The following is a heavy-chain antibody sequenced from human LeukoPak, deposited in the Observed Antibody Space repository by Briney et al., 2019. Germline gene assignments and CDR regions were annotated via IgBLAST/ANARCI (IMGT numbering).Heavy chain of an antibody. V-gene: IGHV1-46*01. CDR3: ARAPLPHIGVVITFDY. CDR2: INPSGGST. J-gene: IGHJ4*02. D-gene: IGHD3-22*01. Sequence: GASVKVSCKASGYTFTSYYMHWVRHAPVQVLEWMGIINPSGGSTSYAQKSQGRVTMIRDTSTSTVYMELSSLRSEDTAVYYCARAPLPHIGVVITFDYWGQGTPVTVSS. CDR1: GYTFTSYY.